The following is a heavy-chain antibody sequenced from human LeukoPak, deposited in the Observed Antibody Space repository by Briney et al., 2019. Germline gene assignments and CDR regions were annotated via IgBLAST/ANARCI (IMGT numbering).Heavy chain of an antibody. CDR3: ARDDDYGDLDY. Sequence: PGGSLRLSCAASGFTFGSYAMHWVRQAPGKGLEWVAVISYDGSNKYYADSVKGRFTISRDNSKNTLYLQMNSLRAEDTAVYYCARDDDYGDLDYWGQGTLVTVSS. CDR1: GFTFGSYA. D-gene: IGHD4-17*01. J-gene: IGHJ4*02. CDR2: ISYDGSNK. V-gene: IGHV3-30*04.